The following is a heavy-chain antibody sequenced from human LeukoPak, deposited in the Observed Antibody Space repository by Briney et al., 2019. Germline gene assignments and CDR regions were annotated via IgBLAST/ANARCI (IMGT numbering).Heavy chain of an antibody. CDR3: VRDRLHYGEYEKTFDH. D-gene: IGHD4-17*01. J-gene: IGHJ4*02. CDR2: INTDGSET. CDR1: GFTFSSYW. Sequence: GGSLRLSCEAAGFTFSSYWMHWVRQVPGKGLMWVSRINTDGSETTYADSVKGRFTISRDNAKNTLYLQINSLRAEDTAVYYCVRDRLHYGEYEKTFDHWGQGTLVTVSS. V-gene: IGHV3-74*03.